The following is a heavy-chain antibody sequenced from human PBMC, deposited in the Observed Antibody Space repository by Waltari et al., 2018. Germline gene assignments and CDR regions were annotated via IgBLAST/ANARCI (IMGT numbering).Heavy chain of an antibody. CDR2: NYSGGST. CDR1: GFIVSSNY. J-gene: IGHJ4*02. D-gene: IGHD6-19*01. CDR3: ARWQQWPVRAFDY. Sequence: EVQLVESGGGLIQPGGSLRLSCAASGFIVSSNYMSWVVQAPGRGLECVSINYSGGSTYYADSVKGRFTISIDNSKNTLYLQMDSLSVEDTAVYYCARWQQWPVRAFDYWGQGTLVTVSS. V-gene: IGHV3-53*01.